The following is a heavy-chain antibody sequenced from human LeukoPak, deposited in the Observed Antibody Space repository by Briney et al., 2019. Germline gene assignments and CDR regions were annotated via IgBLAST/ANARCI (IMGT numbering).Heavy chain of an antibody. CDR2: ISGSGGST. V-gene: IGHV3-23*01. CDR1: GFTFSSYA. J-gene: IGHJ4*02. CDR3: AKPGQKWLLLDYFDY. D-gene: IGHD3-22*01. Sequence: GGSLRLSCAASGFTFSSYAMSWVRQAPGKGLEWVSAISGSGGSTYYADSVKGRFTISRDNSKNTLYLQMNSLRAEDTAVYHCAKPGQKWLLLDYFDYWGQGTLVTVSS.